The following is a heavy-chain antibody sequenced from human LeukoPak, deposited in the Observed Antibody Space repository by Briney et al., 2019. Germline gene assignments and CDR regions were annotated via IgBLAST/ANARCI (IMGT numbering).Heavy chain of an antibody. Sequence: SVKVSCKASGGTFSSYAISWVRQAPGQGLEWMGGIIPIFGTANYAQKFQGRVTITADESTSTAYMELSSLGSEDTAVYYCARDPYYYDSSGYWDWGQGTLVTVSS. CDR2: IIPIFGTA. D-gene: IGHD3-22*01. J-gene: IGHJ4*02. CDR3: ARDPYYYDSSGYWD. V-gene: IGHV1-69*13. CDR1: GGTFSSYA.